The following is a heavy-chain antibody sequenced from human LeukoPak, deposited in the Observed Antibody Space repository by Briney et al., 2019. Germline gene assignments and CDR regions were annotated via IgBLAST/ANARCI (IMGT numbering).Heavy chain of an antibody. Sequence: ASVKVSCKASGYTFTGYYMHWLRQAPGQGLEWMGWINPNSGGTNYAQKFQGRVTMTRDTSTSTAYMELSRLRSDDTAVYYCARFFWEDAFDIWGQGTMVTVSS. CDR3: ARFFWEDAFDI. J-gene: IGHJ3*02. CDR2: INPNSGGT. D-gene: IGHD1-26*01. CDR1: GYTFTGYY. V-gene: IGHV1-2*02.